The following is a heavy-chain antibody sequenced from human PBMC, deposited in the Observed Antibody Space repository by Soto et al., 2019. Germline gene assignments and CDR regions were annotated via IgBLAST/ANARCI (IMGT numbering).Heavy chain of an antibody. D-gene: IGHD5-12*01. CDR3: ARDLGSGYDPGDY. Sequence: QVQLVQSGAEVKKPGSSVKVSCKASGGTFGSYVFNWVRQAPGQGLEWMGGIIPLFGRPNYAQKFQGRVTITADDSTSTAYMELSSLRSDDTAVFYCARDLGSGYDPGDYWGQGTLVTVSS. CDR1: GGTFGSYV. V-gene: IGHV1-69*12. J-gene: IGHJ4*02. CDR2: IIPLFGRP.